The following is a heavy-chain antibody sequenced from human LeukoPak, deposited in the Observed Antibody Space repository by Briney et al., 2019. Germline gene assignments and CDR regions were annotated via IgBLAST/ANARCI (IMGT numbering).Heavy chain of an antibody. CDR1: GFTFSSYA. J-gene: IGHJ4*02. CDR3: AKEAGYSGYDYPDY. CDR2: ISGSAYST. V-gene: IGHV3-23*01. D-gene: IGHD5-12*01. Sequence: GGSLRLSCVASGFTFSSYAMSWVRQAPGKGLEWVSGISGSAYSTYYADSVQGRSTISRDNSKNTLYLQMNSLRAEDTAVYYCAKEAGYSGYDYPDYWGQGTLVTVSS.